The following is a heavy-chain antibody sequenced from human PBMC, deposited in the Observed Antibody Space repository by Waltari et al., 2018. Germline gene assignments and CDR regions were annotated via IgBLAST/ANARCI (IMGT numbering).Heavy chain of an antibody. D-gene: IGHD7-27*01. CDR3: AKEGSGDRSFDI. Sequence: VQLVQSGAEVKKPGSSVKVSCKASGDSFSSYTSTWVRQAPGQGPEWMGGFIPLFGTENDAQKFQGRVTITADESTSTAHMELNSLRSDDTAVYYCAKEGSGDRSFDIWGQGTMVAVSS. CDR2: FIPLFGTE. V-gene: IGHV1-69*12. J-gene: IGHJ3*02. CDR1: GDSFSSYT.